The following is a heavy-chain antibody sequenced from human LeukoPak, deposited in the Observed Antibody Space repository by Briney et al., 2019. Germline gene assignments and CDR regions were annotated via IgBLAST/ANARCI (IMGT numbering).Heavy chain of an antibody. V-gene: IGHV3-33*01. Sequence: GGSLRLSCAASGITFRNYGMPWVRQAPGKGLEWVAIIWYDGSNKYYADSVKGRFTISRDNSKNTLYLQMNSLRAEDTAVYYCASGFGDPGNYFDYWGQGTLVTVSS. CDR2: IWYDGSNK. CDR1: GITFRNYG. D-gene: IGHD3-10*01. J-gene: IGHJ4*02. CDR3: ASGFGDPGNYFDY.